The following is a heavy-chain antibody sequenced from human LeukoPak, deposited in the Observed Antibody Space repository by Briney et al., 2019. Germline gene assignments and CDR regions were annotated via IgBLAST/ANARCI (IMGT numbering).Heavy chain of an antibody. CDR3: ARHPYNYGSGSYFGSNYDYYYMDV. V-gene: IGHV3-7*01. Sequence: GGSLRLSCAASGFTLSGYSMSWVRQAPGKGLEWVANIKQGGSQKYYVDSVKGRFTISRDNARNSLYLQMNSLRAEDTAVYYCARHPYNYGSGSYFGSNYDYYYMDVWGRGTMVTVSS. J-gene: IGHJ6*03. CDR2: IKQGGSQK. D-gene: IGHD3-10*01. CDR1: GFTLSGYS.